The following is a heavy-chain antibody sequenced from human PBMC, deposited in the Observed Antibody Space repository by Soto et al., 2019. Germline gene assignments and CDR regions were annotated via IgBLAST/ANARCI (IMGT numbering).Heavy chain of an antibody. CDR1: GDSVSSNDAT. D-gene: IGHD3-10*01. Sequence: SQTLSLTCAISGDSVSSNDATWDWIRQSPSRGLEWLGRTYYRSRWQTDYAISVKSRISINPDTSNNQVSLQLNSVTPDDTAVYYCARDQITMVRGVIIVVRLYGKDVWGQGTTVTVS. V-gene: IGHV6-1*01. CDR2: TYYRSRWQT. CDR3: ARDQITMVRGVIIVVRLYGKDV. J-gene: IGHJ6*02.